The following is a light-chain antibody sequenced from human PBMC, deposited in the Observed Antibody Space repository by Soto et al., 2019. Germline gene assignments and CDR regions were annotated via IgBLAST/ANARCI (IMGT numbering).Light chain of an antibody. V-gene: IGKV3-20*01. CDR2: DTS. Sequence: EIVLTQSPGTLSLSPGERATLSCRASQRVSSSFLAWYQQRPGLAPRLIMYDTSTRATGIPDTFSGSVSGTDFTLTISRLEPEDLAVYYCQQYGSAPYTFSQGTKLEIK. CDR3: QQYGSAPYT. J-gene: IGKJ2*01. CDR1: QRVSSSF.